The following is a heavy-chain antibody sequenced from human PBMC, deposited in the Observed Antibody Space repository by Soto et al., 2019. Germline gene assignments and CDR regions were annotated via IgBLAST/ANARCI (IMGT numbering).Heavy chain of an antibody. D-gene: IGHD4-17*01. J-gene: IGHJ3*02. CDR2: LIPIFGTA. V-gene: IGHV1-69*01. CDR3: ARPLRRLRSGAFDI. Sequence: QVQLVQSGAEVKKPGSSVKVSCKASGGTFSSYAISWVRQAPGQGLEWMGGLIPIFGTANYAQKFQGRVTITADESTSTAYMELCSPRSEDTAVYYWARPLRRLRSGAFDIWGQGTMVAVSS. CDR1: GGTFSSYA.